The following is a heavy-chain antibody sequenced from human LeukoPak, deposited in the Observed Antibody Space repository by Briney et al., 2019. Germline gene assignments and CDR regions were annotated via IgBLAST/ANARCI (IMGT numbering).Heavy chain of an antibody. D-gene: IGHD2-21*01. Sequence: GGSLRLSCAASGFTFDDFAMHWVRHAPGKGLEWVSGISWNSGSIAYADSVKGRFTISRDNAKNSLYLQMNSLRPEDTALYYCARDESGDNDAFDIWGQGTMVTVSS. J-gene: IGHJ3*02. CDR1: GFTFDDFA. CDR2: ISWNSGSI. V-gene: IGHV3-9*01. CDR3: ARDESGDNDAFDI.